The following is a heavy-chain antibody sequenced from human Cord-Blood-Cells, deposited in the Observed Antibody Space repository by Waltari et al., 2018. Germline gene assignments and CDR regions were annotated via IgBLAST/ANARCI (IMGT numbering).Heavy chain of an antibody. V-gene: IGHV4-59*01. CDR3: ARVVPAGTPLIDY. D-gene: IGHD6-19*01. CDR1: GGSISSYY. Sequence: QVQLQESGPGLVKPSETLSLTCTVSGGSISSYYWSWIRQPPGKGLEWIGYIYYSGSTNYNPSRKSRVTISVDTSKNQFSLKLSSVTAADTAVYYCARVVPAGTPLIDYWGQGTLVTVSS. J-gene: IGHJ4*02. CDR2: IYYSGST.